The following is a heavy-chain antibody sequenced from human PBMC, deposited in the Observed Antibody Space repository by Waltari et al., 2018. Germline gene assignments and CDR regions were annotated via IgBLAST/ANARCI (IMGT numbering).Heavy chain of an antibody. Sequence: GGVRQPPGQGREWIGTIAYTGATYSSPSLKSRVTISRDTSKNQLSLTLGSVTAADTALYYCATYIGASVGTAAFDVWGQGTMVTVSS. CDR3: ATYIGASVGTAAFDV. D-gene: IGHD5-12*01. J-gene: IGHJ3*01. V-gene: IGHV4-39*01. CDR2: IAYTGAT.